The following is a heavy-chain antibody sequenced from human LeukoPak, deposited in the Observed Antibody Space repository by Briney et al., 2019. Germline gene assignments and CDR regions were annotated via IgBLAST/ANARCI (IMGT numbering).Heavy chain of an antibody. J-gene: IGHJ5*02. Sequence: GASVKVSCKASGYTFTSYDINWVRQATGQGLEWMGWMNPNSGNTGYAQKFQGRVTMTRNTSISTAYMELSSLRSEDTAVYYCARATMVRGVIRSYWFDPWGQGTLVTVSS. D-gene: IGHD3-10*01. CDR1: GYTFTSYD. V-gene: IGHV1-8*01. CDR2: MNPNSGNT. CDR3: ARATMVRGVIRSYWFDP.